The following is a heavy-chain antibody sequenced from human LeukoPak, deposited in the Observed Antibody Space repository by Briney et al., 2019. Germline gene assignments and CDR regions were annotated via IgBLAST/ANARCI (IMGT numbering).Heavy chain of an antibody. CDR3: AKDRGIATRPVFDQ. CDR2: IKYDGSNK. D-gene: IGHD6-6*01. CDR1: GFNFRTYA. Sequence: GGSLRLSCAASGFNFRTYAMHWVRQAPGKGLEWVAVIKYDGSNKYNADSVKGRFSISRDSSKNTLYLQMDSLTAEDTALYYCAKDRGIATRPVFDQWGQGTLVTVSS. V-gene: IGHV3-30-3*01. J-gene: IGHJ4*02.